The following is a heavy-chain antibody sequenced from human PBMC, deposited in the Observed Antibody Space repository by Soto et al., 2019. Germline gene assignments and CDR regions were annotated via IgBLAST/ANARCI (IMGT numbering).Heavy chain of an antibody. CDR2: INHSGST. D-gene: IGHD5-12*01. CDR1: GGSFSGYY. CDR3: ARIGYSGYDYDY. V-gene: IGHV4-34*01. Sequence: SETLSLTCAVYGGSFSGYYWSWIRQPPGKGLEWIGEINHSGSTNYNPSLKSRVTISVDTSKNQFSLKLSSVTAADTAVYYCARIGYSGYDYDYWGQGTLVTVSS. J-gene: IGHJ4*02.